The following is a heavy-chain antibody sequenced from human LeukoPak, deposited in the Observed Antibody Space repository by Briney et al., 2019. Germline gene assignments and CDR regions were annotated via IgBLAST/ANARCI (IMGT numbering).Heavy chain of an antibody. J-gene: IGHJ5*02. Sequence: PSETLSLTCTVSGGSISSYYWSWIRQPPGKGLEWIGYIYYSGSTNYNPSLKSRVTISVDTSKNQFSLKLSSVTAADTAVYYCARGGCSGGSCYGDWFDPWGQGTLVTVSS. CDR2: IYYSGST. CDR1: GGSISSYY. V-gene: IGHV4-59*01. CDR3: ARGGCSGGSCYGDWFDP. D-gene: IGHD2-15*01.